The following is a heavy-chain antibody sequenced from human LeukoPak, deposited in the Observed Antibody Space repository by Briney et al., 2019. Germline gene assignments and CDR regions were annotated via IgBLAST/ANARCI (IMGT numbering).Heavy chain of an antibody. CDR3: ARVKVSSRYELDY. J-gene: IGHJ4*02. CDR1: GFTFSTYA. D-gene: IGHD6-13*01. Sequence: GGSLRLSCAASGFTFSTYAMNWVRQAPGKGLEWVSAISGSGGSTYYADSVKGRFTISRDNAKNSLYLQMNSLRAEDTAVYYCARVKVSSRYELDYWGQGTLVTVSS. CDR2: ISGSGGST. V-gene: IGHV3-23*01.